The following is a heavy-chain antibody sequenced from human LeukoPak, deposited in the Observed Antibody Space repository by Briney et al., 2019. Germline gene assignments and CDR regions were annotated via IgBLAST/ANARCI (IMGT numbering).Heavy chain of an antibody. CDR2: ISSSSSTI. CDR1: GFTVSSNY. J-gene: IGHJ5*02. V-gene: IGHV3-48*04. D-gene: IGHD2-2*01. CDR3: ARVAYCSSTSCYDNWFDP. Sequence: PGGSLRLSCAASGFTVSSNYMSWVRQAPGKGLEWVSYISSSSSTIYYADSVKGRFTISRDNAKNSLYLQMNSLRAEDTAVYYCARVAYCSSTSCYDNWFDPWGQGTLVTVSS.